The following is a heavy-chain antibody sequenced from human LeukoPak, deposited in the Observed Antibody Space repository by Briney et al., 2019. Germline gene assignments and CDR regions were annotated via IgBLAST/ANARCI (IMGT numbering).Heavy chain of an antibody. D-gene: IGHD1-26*01. J-gene: IGHJ6*02. V-gene: IGHV4-61*02. CDR3: ARASGSYLSNYYYYGMDV. CDR1: GGSISSGSYY. CDR2: IYTSGST. Sequence: PSQTLSLTCTVSGGSISSGSYYWSWIRQPAGKGLEWIGRIYTSGSTNYNPSLKSRVTISVDTSKNQFCLKLSSVTAADTAVYYCARASGSYLSNYYYYGMDVWGQGTTVTVSS.